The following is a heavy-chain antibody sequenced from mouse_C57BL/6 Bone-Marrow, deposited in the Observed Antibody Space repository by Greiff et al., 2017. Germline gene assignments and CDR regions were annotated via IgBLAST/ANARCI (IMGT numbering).Heavy chain of an antibody. CDR3: ARSPYYDYNAMDY. V-gene: IGHV1-63*01. CDR1: GYTFTNYW. CDR2: IYPGGGYT. D-gene: IGHD2-10*01. Sequence: QVQLQQSGAELVRPGTSVKMSCKASGYTFTNYWIGWAKQRPGHGLEWIGDIYPGGGYTNYNEKFKGKATLTADKSSSTAYMQFSSLTSEDSAIYYCARSPYYDYNAMDYWGQGTSVTVSS. J-gene: IGHJ4*01.